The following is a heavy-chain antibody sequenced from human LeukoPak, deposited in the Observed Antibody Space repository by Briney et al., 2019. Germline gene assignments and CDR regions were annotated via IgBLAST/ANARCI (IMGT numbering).Heavy chain of an antibody. CDR1: GFTFSSYG. V-gene: IGHV3-33*01. CDR2: IQYDGSIE. D-gene: IGHD2-2*01. J-gene: IGHJ4*02. CDR3: ARDSCGSPSCFDY. Sequence: GGSLRLSCTASGFTFSSYGMHWVRQAPGRGLEWVAAIQYDGSIEYYADSVKGRFTIPRDQSKNTLFLQVNSLRAEDTAVYYCARDSCGSPSCFDYWGQGTLVTVSS.